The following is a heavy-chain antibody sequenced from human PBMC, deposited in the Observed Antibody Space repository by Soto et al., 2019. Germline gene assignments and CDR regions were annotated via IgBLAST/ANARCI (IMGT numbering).Heavy chain of an antibody. CDR3: ARDIVVVPAAMGYYYYYYGMDV. D-gene: IGHD2-2*01. CDR1: GFTFISYG. CDR2: IWYDGSNK. Sequence: GGSLRLSCAASGFTFISYGMHWVLQAPGKGLEWVAVIWYDGSNKYYADSVKGRFTISRDNSKNTLYLQMNSLRAEDTAVYYCARDIVVVPAAMGYYYYYYGMDVWGKGTTVTVSS. V-gene: IGHV3-33*01. J-gene: IGHJ6*04.